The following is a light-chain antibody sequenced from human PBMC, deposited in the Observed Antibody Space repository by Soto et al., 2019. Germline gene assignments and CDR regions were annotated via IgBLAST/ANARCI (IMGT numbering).Light chain of an antibody. CDR3: QQYGSSPIFS. V-gene: IGKV3-15*01. CDR2: GAS. Sequence: EIVMTQSPATLSVSPGGRATLSCRASQSVSDNLAWYQQKPGQPPRLLIYGASTRATGIPARFSGSGSGTEFTLTISRLEPEDFAVYYCQQYGSSPIFSFGPGTRVDI. CDR1: QSVSDN. J-gene: IGKJ3*01.